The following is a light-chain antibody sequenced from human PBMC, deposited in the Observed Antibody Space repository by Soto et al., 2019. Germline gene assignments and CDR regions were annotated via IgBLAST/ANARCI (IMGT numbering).Light chain of an antibody. V-gene: IGKV3-15*01. J-gene: IGKJ5*01. CDR3: QQYNNWPFS. Sequence: EVVMTQSPATLSLSPGERVTLSCRAGQGVTTNFAWYQQKSGQSPRLLIYDVSSRATGVPSRFSGTGSETDFTLTISGLQSEDSAIYFCQQYNNWPFSLGQGPRLEI. CDR2: DVS. CDR1: QGVTTN.